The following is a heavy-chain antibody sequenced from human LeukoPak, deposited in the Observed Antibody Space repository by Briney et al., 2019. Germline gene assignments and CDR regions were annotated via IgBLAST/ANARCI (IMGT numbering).Heavy chain of an antibody. CDR1: GFTFSSYW. J-gene: IGHJ4*02. CDR3: ARTRRITGTNYGFKFDY. Sequence: GGSLRLSYAASGFTFSSYWMSWVRQAPGKGLEWVANIKQDGSEKYYVDSVKGRFTISRDNAKNSLYLQMNSLRAEDTAVYYCARTRRITGTNYGFKFDYWGQGTLVTVSS. V-gene: IGHV3-7*01. CDR2: IKQDGSEK. D-gene: IGHD1-20*01.